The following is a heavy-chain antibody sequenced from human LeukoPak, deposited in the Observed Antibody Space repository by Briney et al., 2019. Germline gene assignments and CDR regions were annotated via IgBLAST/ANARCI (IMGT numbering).Heavy chain of an antibody. CDR2: MNPNSGNT. V-gene: IGHV1-8*03. D-gene: IGHD3-22*01. Sequence: ASVKVSCKASGYTFTSYDINWVRQATGQGLEWMGWMNPNSGNTGYAQKFQGRVTITRNTSISTAYMELSSLRSEDTAVYYCAKTSSVVAYPPFDYWGQGTLVTVSS. J-gene: IGHJ4*02. CDR1: GYTFTSYD. CDR3: AKTSSVVAYPPFDY.